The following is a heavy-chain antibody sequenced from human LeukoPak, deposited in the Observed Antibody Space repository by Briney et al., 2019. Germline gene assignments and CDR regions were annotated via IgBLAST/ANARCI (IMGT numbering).Heavy chain of an antibody. D-gene: IGHD5-24*01. CDR2: ISYDGSNK. CDR3: ARDEMAGEADYYYYYMDV. Sequence: PGGSLRLSCAASGFTFSSYAMHWVRQAPGKGLEWVAVISYDGSNKYYADSVKGRFTISRDNSKNTLCLQMNSLRAEDTAVYYCARDEMAGEADYYYYYMDVWGKGTTVTVSS. V-gene: IGHV3-30-3*01. J-gene: IGHJ6*03. CDR1: GFTFSSYA.